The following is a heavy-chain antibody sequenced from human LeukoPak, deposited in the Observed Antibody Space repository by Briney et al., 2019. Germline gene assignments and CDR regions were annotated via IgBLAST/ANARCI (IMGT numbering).Heavy chain of an antibody. J-gene: IGHJ4*02. CDR3: ARSVRYSDSSGYYGMDC. Sequence: ASVKVSCKASGYTFTGYYMHWVRQAPGQGLEWMGWINPNSGGTNYAQKFQGRVTMTRDTSLRTAYMELSTLRSDGTAVYYCARSVRYSDSSGYYGMDCWGQGTLVTVSS. D-gene: IGHD3-22*01. CDR2: INPNSGGT. V-gene: IGHV1-2*02. CDR1: GYTFTGYY.